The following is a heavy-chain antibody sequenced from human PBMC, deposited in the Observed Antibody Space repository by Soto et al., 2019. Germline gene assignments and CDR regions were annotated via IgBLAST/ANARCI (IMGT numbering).Heavy chain of an antibody. CDR2: INLAGGT. CDR1: SCSFSAHF. J-gene: IGHJ4*02. CDR3: ARNQRIYDILTGYYKGPFDS. D-gene: IGHD3-9*01. Sequence: SETLSLTFARFSCSFSAHFWSWIRRPPGKGLEWIGEINLAGGTNYNPSLKSRVTISIDKSNNQFFLKLTSVTAADKAVYYCARNQRIYDILTGYYKGPFDSWGQG. V-gene: IGHV4-34*01.